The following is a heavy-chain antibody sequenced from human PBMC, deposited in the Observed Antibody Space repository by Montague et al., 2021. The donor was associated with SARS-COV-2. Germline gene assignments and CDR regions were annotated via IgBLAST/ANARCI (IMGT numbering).Heavy chain of an antibody. Sequence: SETLSLTCAVYGESFSGFHWTWIRQSPEKGLEWIGYIYYSGSTKYNPSLKSRVTISLDTSKNLFSLKLTSVTTADTAVYYCARGYDILNFYYYTMDVWGQGTTVTVSS. V-gene: IGHV4-59*01. D-gene: IGHD3-9*01. J-gene: IGHJ6*02. CDR2: IYYSGST. CDR1: GESFSGFH. CDR3: ARGYDILNFYYYTMDV.